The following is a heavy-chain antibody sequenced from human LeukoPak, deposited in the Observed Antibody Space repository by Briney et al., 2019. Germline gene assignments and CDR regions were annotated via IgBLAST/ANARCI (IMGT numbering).Heavy chain of an antibody. D-gene: IGHD3-22*01. J-gene: IGHJ4*02. Sequence: PGGSLRLSCAASGFTVSSNYMSWVRQAPGKGLEWVSVIYSGGSTYYADSVKGRFTISRDNSKNTLYLQMNSLRAEDTAVYYCARGLHCYDSSGYYSGGYYFDYWGQGTLVTASS. V-gene: IGHV3-53*01. CDR1: GFTVSSNY. CDR3: ARGLHCYDSSGYYSGGYYFDY. CDR2: IYSGGST.